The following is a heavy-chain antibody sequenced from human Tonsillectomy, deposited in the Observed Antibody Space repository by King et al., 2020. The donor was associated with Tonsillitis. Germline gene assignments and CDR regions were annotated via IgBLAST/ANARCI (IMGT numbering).Heavy chain of an antibody. J-gene: IGHJ4*02. CDR2: IRSRPSGGTT. CDR3: TRGRRD. V-gene: IGHV3-49*03. CDR1: GFIFCDYA. Sequence: VQLVESGGGLVQPGRSLRLSCSASGFIFCDYAINWFRQAPGKGLEWGGFIRSRPSGGTTENAASVKGRFTISRDDSKGIAYLQMNSLKTDDTAVYYCTRGRRDWGQGTLVTVFS.